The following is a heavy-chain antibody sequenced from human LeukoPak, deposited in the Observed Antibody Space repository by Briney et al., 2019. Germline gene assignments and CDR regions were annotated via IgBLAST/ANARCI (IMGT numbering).Heavy chain of an antibody. CDR2: ISVRSNYI. CDR3: ARLRRNSDSSGYYYYYDY. Sequence: PGGSLRLSCVASGYTSSSFSINWVRQAPGKGLEWVSSISVRSNYIYYADSVRGRFSISRDDARNSLYLQMDSLRGDDTAVYYCARLRRNSDSSGYYYYYDYWGQGTLVTVSS. J-gene: IGHJ4*02. CDR1: GYTSSSFS. D-gene: IGHD3-22*01. V-gene: IGHV3-21*01.